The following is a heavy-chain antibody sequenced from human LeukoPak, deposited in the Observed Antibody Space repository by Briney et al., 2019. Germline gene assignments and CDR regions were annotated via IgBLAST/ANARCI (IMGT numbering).Heavy chain of an antibody. CDR1: GGSFSGYY. Sequence: PSETLSLTCAVYGGSFSGYYWSWIRQPPGKGLEWIGEITHSGGTNYNPSLKSRVTISVDTSKNQFSLKLSSVTAADTAVYYCARGRSGGSFRALSQTSNWFDPWGQGTLVTVFS. V-gene: IGHV4-34*01. CDR2: ITHSGGT. D-gene: IGHD2-15*01. J-gene: IGHJ5*02. CDR3: ARGRSGGSFRALSQTSNWFDP.